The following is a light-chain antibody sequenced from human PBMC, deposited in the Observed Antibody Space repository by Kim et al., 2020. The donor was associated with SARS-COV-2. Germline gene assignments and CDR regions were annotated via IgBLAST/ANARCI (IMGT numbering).Light chain of an antibody. CDR2: DAS. Sequence: DIQMTQSPSSLSASIGDRVTITCRSSQDISNFLAWYQQKPGKVPKLLIYDASVLQSGVPSRFSGSGSGTDFTLTISGLQPEDVATYYCQRCYSVPWTFGQGTKVDI. V-gene: IGKV1-27*01. J-gene: IGKJ1*01. CDR1: QDISNF. CDR3: QRCYSVPWT.